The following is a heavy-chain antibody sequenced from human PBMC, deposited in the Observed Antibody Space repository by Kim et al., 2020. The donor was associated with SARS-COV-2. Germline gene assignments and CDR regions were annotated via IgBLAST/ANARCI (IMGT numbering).Heavy chain of an antibody. Sequence: GGSLRLSCAASGFIFSDYAIHWVRQAPGRGLEWVALVSYDGTDKHYVDSVKGRFTIFRDNSYSMVYLQMNSLNVDDTSVYYCAGARSKSWHYFDFWGQGT. CDR1: GFIFSDYA. CDR3: AGARSKSWHYFDF. J-gene: IGHJ4*02. V-gene: IGHV3-30*04. CDR2: VSYDGTDK. D-gene: IGHD3-9*01.